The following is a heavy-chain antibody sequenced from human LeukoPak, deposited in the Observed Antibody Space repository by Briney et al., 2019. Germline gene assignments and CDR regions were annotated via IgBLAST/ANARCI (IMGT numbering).Heavy chain of an antibody. V-gene: IGHV4-34*01. CDR3: ARGNILTGYCFDF. D-gene: IGHD3-9*01. CDR1: GGSITGYY. CDR2: IHYTGAT. J-gene: IGHJ4*02. Sequence: PSETLSLTCAVYGGSITGYYWSWIRQTPGRGLEWVGEIHYTGATSYNPSLKSRASISTDTSKNQFSLRLSSVTAADTAVYYCARGNILTGYCFDFWGQGALVTVSS.